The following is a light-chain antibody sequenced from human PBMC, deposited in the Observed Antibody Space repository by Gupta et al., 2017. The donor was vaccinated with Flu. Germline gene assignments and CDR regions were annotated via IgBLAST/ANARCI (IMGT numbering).Light chain of an antibody. Sequence: PGKTARITCSGDALPKQYAYWYQQKPGQAPVLVIYKDSERPSGIPERFSGSSSGTTVTLNXSXVQAEDXADYYCQSEDRSGPWVFGGGTKMTVL. V-gene: IGLV3-25*03. CDR1: ALPKQY. CDR3: QSEDRSGPWV. J-gene: IGLJ3*02. CDR2: KDS.